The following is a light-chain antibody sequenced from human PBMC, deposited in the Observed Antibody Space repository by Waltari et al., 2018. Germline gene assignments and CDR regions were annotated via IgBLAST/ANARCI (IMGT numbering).Light chain of an antibody. CDR2: GVT. CDR3: CSYAGSMV. V-gene: IGLV2-23*02. CDR1: GTDIGTYNV. Sequence: QSALTQPASVSGSPGQSITISCTGSGTDIGTYNVVSWYQHHPGKAPKLIIYGVTNRRAGVSNRFSGSKSGNTASLTISWLQAEDEADYYCCSYAGSMVFGGGTKLTVL. J-gene: IGLJ2*01.